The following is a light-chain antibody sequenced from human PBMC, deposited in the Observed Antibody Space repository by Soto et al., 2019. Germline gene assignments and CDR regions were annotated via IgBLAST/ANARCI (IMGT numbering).Light chain of an antibody. Sequence: DIQMTQSPSTLSGSVGDRVTITCRASQSISSWLAWYQQKPGKAPKLLIYDACSLESGVPSRFSGSGSGTEFTLTISSLQPDDFATYYCQQYNSYSPWTFGQGTKVDI. CDR1: QSISSW. V-gene: IGKV1-5*01. CDR3: QQYNSYSPWT. J-gene: IGKJ1*01. CDR2: DAC.